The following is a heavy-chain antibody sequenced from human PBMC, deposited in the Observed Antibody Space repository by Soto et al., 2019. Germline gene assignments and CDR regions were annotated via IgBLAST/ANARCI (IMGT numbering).Heavy chain of an antibody. D-gene: IGHD5-18*01. CDR2: INPSGGST. V-gene: IGHV1-46*01. CDR3: ARRYGSCFDY. CDR1: GYTFTSYY. J-gene: IGHJ4*02. Sequence: ASVKVSCKASGYTFTSYYMHWVRQAPGQGLEWMGIINPSGGSTSYAQKFLDRVTITADQITSTVYLELSSLRSDDTAVYYCARRYGSCFDYWGQGTLVTVSS.